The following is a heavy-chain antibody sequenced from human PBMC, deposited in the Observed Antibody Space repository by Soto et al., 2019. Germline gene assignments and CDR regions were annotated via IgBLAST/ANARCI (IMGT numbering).Heavy chain of an antibody. CDR3: ARVRGSSTSFDY. V-gene: IGHV3-21*01. CDR1: GFTFSSYS. CDR2: ISSSSSYI. D-gene: IGHD2-2*01. Sequence: EVQLVESGGGLVKPGGSLRLSCAASGFTFSSYSMNWVRQAPGKGLEWVSSISSSSSYIYYADSVKGRFTISRDNAKNSLYLQMNSLKAEDTAVYYCARVRGSSTSFDYWGQVTLVTVYS. J-gene: IGHJ4*02.